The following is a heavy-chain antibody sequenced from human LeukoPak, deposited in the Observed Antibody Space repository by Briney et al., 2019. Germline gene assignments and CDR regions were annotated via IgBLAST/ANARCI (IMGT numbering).Heavy chain of an antibody. CDR2: IRYDGSNK. Sequence: PGGSLRLSCAGSGFTFSSYGMHWVRQAPGKGLEWVAFIRYDGSNKYYADSVKGRFTISRDNSKNTLYLQMNSLRAEDTAVYYCAKDLGSGSYGYYFDYWGQGTLVTVSS. CDR3: AKDLGSGSYGYYFDY. V-gene: IGHV3-30*02. CDR1: GFTFSSYG. J-gene: IGHJ4*02. D-gene: IGHD1-26*01.